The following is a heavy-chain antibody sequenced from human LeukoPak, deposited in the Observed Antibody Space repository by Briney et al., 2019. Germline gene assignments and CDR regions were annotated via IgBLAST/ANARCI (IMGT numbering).Heavy chain of an antibody. Sequence: PSETLSLTCAVYGGSFSGYYWSWIRQPPGKGLEWIGEINHSGSTNYNPSLKSRVTISVDTSKNQFSLKLSSVTAADTAVYYCARGPILLWFGELLYYFDYWGQGTLVTVSS. V-gene: IGHV4-34*01. CDR1: GGSFSGYY. J-gene: IGHJ4*02. CDR3: ARGPILLWFGELLYYFDY. CDR2: INHSGST. D-gene: IGHD3-10*01.